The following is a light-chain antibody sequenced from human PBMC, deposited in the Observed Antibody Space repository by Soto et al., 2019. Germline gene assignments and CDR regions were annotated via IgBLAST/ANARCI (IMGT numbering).Light chain of an antibody. CDR2: QDT. J-gene: IGLJ2*01. CDR1: ALPKQY. V-gene: IGLV3-25*02. Sequence: SYELTQPPSVSVSPGQTVRITCSGDALPKQYAYWYYQKPRQAPVVVIFQDTERPSGIPERFSGSTSGTTVTLTISGVQAEDEADYYCQSADSSGNYVVFGGGTKLTVL. CDR3: QSADSSGNYVV.